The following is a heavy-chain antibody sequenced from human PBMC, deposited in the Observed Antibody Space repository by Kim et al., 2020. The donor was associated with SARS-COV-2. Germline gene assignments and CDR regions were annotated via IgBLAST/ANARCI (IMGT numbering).Heavy chain of an antibody. J-gene: IGHJ4*02. CDR2: IYSGGSST. D-gene: IGHD3-16*01. CDR3: AKGITFGGVILDY. Sequence: GGSLRLSCAASGFTFSSYAMSWVRQAPGKGLEWVSVIYSGGSSTYYADSVKGRFTISRDNSKNTLYLQMNSLRAEDTAVYYCAKGITFGGVILDYWGQGTLVTVSS. CDR1: GFTFSSYA. V-gene: IGHV3-23*03.